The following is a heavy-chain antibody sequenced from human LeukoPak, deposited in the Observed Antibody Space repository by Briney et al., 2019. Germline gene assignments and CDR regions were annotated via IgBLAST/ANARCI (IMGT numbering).Heavy chain of an antibody. J-gene: IGHJ4*02. V-gene: IGHV3-30-3*01. CDR3: AKDDSSGYYPDY. D-gene: IGHD3-22*01. CDR2: ISYDGSNK. Sequence: GGSLRLSCAASGFTFSSYAMHWVRQAPGKGLEWVAVISYDGSNKYYADSVKGRFTISRDNSKNTLYLQMNSLRAGDTAVYYCAKDDSSGYYPDYWGQGTLVTVSS. CDR1: GFTFSSYA.